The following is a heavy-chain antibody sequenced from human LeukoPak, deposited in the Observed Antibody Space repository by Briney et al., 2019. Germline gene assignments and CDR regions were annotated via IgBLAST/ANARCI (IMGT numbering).Heavy chain of an antibody. CDR1: GGSFSGYY. V-gene: IGHV4-34*01. CDR2: INHSGST. CDR3: ARDSSGWLFDY. D-gene: IGHD6-19*01. Sequence: SETLSLTCVVYGGSFSGYYWSWIRQPPGKGLEWIGEINHSGSTNYNPSLKSRVTISVDTSKNQFSLKLGSVTAADTAVYYCARDSSGWLFDYWGQGTLVTVSS. J-gene: IGHJ4*02.